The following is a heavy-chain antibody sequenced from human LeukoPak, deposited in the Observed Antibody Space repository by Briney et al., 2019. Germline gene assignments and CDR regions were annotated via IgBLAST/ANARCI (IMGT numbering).Heavy chain of an antibody. CDR3: ARAVPTYYYAMDV. Sequence: GGSLRLSCAASGFALSSHWMSWVRQAPGKGLEWVAHIEQDGSEKYFVGSVKRRFTISRDNAKNSLYLEMNSLRADDTAVYYCARAVPTYYYAMDVWGQGTTVTVSS. CDR2: IEQDGSEK. V-gene: IGHV3-7*01. J-gene: IGHJ6*02. CDR1: GFALSSHW.